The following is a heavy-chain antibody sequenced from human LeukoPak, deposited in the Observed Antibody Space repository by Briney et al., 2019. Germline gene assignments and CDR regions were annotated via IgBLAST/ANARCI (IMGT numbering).Heavy chain of an antibody. CDR3: ARTGISCTTTTCYYFDF. J-gene: IGHJ4*02. D-gene: IGHD2-2*01. Sequence: SQTLSLTCTVSGGSISNTDYYWSWIRQPPGKGLEWIGYIYYNGDTYYNPSLKSRVTMSVDTSKNHFSLRLTSVTAADTAVYYCARTGISCTTTTCYYFDFWGQGTLVTVSS. V-gene: IGHV4-30-4*01. CDR2: IYYNGDT. CDR1: GGSISNTDYY.